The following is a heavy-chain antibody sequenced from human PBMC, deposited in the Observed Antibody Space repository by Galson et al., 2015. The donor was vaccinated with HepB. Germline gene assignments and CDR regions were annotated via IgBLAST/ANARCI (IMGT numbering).Heavy chain of an antibody. V-gene: IGHV1-2*06. Sequence: SVKVSCKASGYTFTGYYMHWVRQAPGQGLEWMGRINPNSGGTNYAQKFQGRVTLTRDTSISTAYMELSRLRSDDTAVYYCARTTMVQGVTTNWFDPWGQGTLVTVSS. CDR3: ARTTMVQGVTTNWFDP. J-gene: IGHJ5*02. D-gene: IGHD3-10*01. CDR2: INPNSGGT. CDR1: GYTFTGYY.